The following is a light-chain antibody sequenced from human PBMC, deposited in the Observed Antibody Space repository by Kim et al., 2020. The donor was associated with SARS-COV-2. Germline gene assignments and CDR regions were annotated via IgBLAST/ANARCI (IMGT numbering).Light chain of an antibody. V-gene: IGKV4-1*01. J-gene: IGKJ2*01. CDR1: QSVLYSSNNKNY. CDR2: WAS. Sequence: RATINCKSSQSVLYSSNNKNYLAWYQQKPGQPPKLVIYWASTRETGVTDRFSGTGSGTDFTLTISSLQAEDVAVYYCHQYYSPPYTFGQGTKLEI. CDR3: HQYYSPPYT.